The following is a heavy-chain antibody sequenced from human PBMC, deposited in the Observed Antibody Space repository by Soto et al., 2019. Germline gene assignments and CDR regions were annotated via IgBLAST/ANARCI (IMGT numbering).Heavy chain of an antibody. CDR2: ISAHNGNT. D-gene: IGHD1-1*01. J-gene: IGHJ4*02. CDR3: ARGRYGDY. V-gene: IGHV1-18*01. Sequence: QVHLVQSGAEVKNPGASVKVSCKGSGYDFTTYGITWVRQAPGQGLEWMAWISAHNGNTNYAPILQGRVTVTRDTSTSTAYIELRSLRSDDTAVYYCARGRYGDYWGQGALGTGS. CDR1: GYDFTTYG.